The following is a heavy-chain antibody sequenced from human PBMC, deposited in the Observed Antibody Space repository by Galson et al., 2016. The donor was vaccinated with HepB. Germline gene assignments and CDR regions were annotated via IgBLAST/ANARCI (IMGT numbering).Heavy chain of an antibody. CDR2: ITGDRANA. V-gene: IGHV3-43*01. D-gene: IGHD4-23*01. J-gene: IGHJ4*02. CDR3: AKDHGGYSGFDY. CDR1: GFTFGTYT. Sequence: SLRLSCAASGFTFGTYTMHWIRQAPGEGLQWVSLITGDRANAYYADSVKGRFTIPRDNRKTSLYLQMNSLRTEDTALYYCAKDHGGYSGFDYWGQGALVTVSS.